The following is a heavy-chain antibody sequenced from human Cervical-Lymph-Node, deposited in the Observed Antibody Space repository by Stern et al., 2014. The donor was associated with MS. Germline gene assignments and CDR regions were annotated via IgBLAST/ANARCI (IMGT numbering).Heavy chain of an antibody. CDR2: ISYDADVK. D-gene: IGHD1-1*01. J-gene: IGHJ4*02. Sequence: VQLVEYGGCVVQPGTSLRLSCAVSGFTFSNYVMHWVRRAPGKWLEWVSVISYDADVKFYADSVKGRFTISRDTPKNTMYLQLNSLKVEDTAVYFCAKKSVGTTGTTTAFDYWGQGTLVTVSS. V-gene: IGHV3-30*18. CDR3: AKKSVGTTGTTTAFDY. CDR1: GFTFSNYV.